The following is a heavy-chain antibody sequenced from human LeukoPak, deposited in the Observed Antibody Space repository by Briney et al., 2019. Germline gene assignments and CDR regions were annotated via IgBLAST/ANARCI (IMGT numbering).Heavy chain of an antibody. J-gene: IGHJ3*02. CDR2: IYYSKSN. V-gene: IGHV4-59*01. CDR1: GGSISSYY. CDR3: ARDLYYGSGNYSTQTYAFDI. Sequence: SETLSLTCTVSGGSISSYYWSWIRQPPGKGLEWIGYIYYSKSNNYYPSLKSRVTISVDTSKNQFSLKLSSVTAADTAVYYCARDLYYGSGNYSTQTYAFDIWGQGTMVTVSS. D-gene: IGHD3-10*01.